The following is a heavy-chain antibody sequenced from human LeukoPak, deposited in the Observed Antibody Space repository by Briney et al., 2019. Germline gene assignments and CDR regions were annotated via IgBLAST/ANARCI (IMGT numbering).Heavy chain of an antibody. CDR1: GRPHSSGSYY. V-gene: IGHV4-61*02. Sequence: SDTLSLTCSVSGRPHSSGSYYWSWIPQPAGKGLEWIGRIYTSGSPNYNVSLKSRVTIPVDTTRNQFSLKLSSVTAAHTAVYYCAREAPDPCPIDTQFGELFVFNPGGQGTLVTVSS. CDR2: IYTSGSP. D-gene: IGHD3-10*01. CDR3: AREAPDPCPIDTQFGELFVFNP. J-gene: IGHJ5*02.